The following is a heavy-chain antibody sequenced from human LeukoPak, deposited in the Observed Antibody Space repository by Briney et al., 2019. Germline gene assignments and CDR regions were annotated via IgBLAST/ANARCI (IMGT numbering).Heavy chain of an antibody. J-gene: IGHJ4*02. Sequence: PGGSLRLSCAASGFTFSSYSMNWVRQAPGKGLEWVSSISSAGTYIYYADSVKGRFTSSRDNAKNSLYLQMNSLSAEDTAVYYCATNRGCSTTRCNRAFDYWGQGTLVTVSS. CDR1: GFTFSSYS. CDR3: ATNRGCSTTRCNRAFDY. V-gene: IGHV3-21*01. CDR2: ISSAGTYI. D-gene: IGHD2-8*01.